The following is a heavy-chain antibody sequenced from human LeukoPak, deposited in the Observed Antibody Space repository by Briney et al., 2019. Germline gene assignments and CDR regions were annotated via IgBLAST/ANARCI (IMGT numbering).Heavy chain of an antibody. CDR3: ARAPYGDYFDY. Sequence: SDTLSLTCAVYGGSFSGYYWSWLRQPPGKGLEWIGEINHSGSTNYNPSLKSRVTISVDTSKNQFSLKLSSVTAADTAVYYCARAPYGDYFDYWGQGTLVTVSS. J-gene: IGHJ4*02. D-gene: IGHD4-17*01. V-gene: IGHV4-34*01. CDR1: GGSFSGYY. CDR2: INHSGST.